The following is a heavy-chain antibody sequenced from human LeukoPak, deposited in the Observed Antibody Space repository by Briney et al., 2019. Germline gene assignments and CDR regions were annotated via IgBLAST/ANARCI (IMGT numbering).Heavy chain of an antibody. CDR1: GFTFSSYA. V-gene: IGHV3-23*01. CDR2: ISGSGGST. J-gene: IGHJ4*02. CDR3: AKLNSGYLPFDS. D-gene: IGHD5-12*01. Sequence: PGGSLRLSCAASGFTFSSYAMSWVRQAPGKGLEWVSAISGSGGSTYSTDSVKGRFTISRDNSKNTLYLQMNSLRAEDTAVYYCAKLNSGYLPFDSWGQGTLVTVSS.